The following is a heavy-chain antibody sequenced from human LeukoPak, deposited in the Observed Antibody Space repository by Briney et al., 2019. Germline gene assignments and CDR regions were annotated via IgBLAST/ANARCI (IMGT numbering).Heavy chain of an antibody. CDR2: IYPADSDI. CDR3: ARQEYCSGGSCYTWFDP. CDR1: GYSINNYW. J-gene: IGHJ5*02. Sequence: GESLKISCEGSGYSINNYWIGWVRQMPGRGLEWMGIIYPADSDIRYSPSFQGQVTISADKSISTAYLQWSSLKASDTAMYYCARQEYCSGGSCYTWFDPWGQGTLVTVSS. D-gene: IGHD2-15*01. V-gene: IGHV5-51*01.